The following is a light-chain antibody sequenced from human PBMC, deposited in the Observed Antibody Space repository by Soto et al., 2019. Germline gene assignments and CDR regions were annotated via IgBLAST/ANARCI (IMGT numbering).Light chain of an antibody. V-gene: IGLV1-51*01. CDR2: DNN. CDR1: SSNIGAGYD. CDR3: GTWASSLSAGV. Sequence: QSVLTQPPSVSGAPGQRVTISCTGGSSNIGAGYDVSWYQQLPGTAPKLLIYDNNKRPSGIPDRFSGSKSGTSATLGITGLQTGDEADYYCGTWASSLSAGVFGGGTKVTVL. J-gene: IGLJ2*01.